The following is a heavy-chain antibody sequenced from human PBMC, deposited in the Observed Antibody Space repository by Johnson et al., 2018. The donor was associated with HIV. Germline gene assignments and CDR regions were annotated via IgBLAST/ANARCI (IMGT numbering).Heavy chain of an antibody. J-gene: IGHJ3*02. CDR1: GFTFSNYT. CDR2: ISYDGGNK. Sequence: QVQLVESGGDVVQPGRSLRLSCAASGFTFSNYTMHWVRQAPGKGLEWVALISYDGGNKHFADSVKGRFTISRDNSKNTLFLQMNRLRAGDTAVYYCARGFDIWRQGTMVTVSS. CDR3: ARGFDI. V-gene: IGHV3-30*14.